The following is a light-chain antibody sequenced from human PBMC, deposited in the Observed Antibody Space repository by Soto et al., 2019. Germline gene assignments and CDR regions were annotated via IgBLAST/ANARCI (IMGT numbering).Light chain of an antibody. CDR2: AAC. Sequence: QVTRTRSTLCASVGEGVTVACRASQSMSSYLIWYQQKPGKAPKLLIYAACSLQSGVPSRFSGSGSGTDFTLTITNLQPEDFATYYRQQDYGIPLSVGAGTKVDIK. CDR3: QQDYGIPLS. CDR1: QSMSSY. J-gene: IGKJ4*01. V-gene: IGKV1-39*01.